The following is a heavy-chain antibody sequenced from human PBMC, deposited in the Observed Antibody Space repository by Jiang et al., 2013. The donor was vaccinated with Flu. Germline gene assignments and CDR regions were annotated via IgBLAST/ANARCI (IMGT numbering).Heavy chain of an antibody. Sequence: GPGLVKPSETLSLTCAVSGASISSGGYSWSWIRQPPGEGLEWIGHFHHGGSTYRNPSLMSRVTISVDRSKNQFSLKLSSVTAADTAAYYCARRGPETYSNFWTADGWFDPWGQGILVTVSS. D-gene: IGHD3/OR15-3a*01. J-gene: IGHJ5*02. CDR1: GASISSGGYS. CDR2: FHHGGST. CDR3: ARRGPETYSNFWTADGWFDP. V-gene: IGHV4-30-2*01.